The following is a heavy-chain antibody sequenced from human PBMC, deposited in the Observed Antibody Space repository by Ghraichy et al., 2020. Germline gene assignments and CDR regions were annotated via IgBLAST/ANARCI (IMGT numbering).Heavy chain of an antibody. J-gene: IGHJ2*01. V-gene: IGHV3-23*01. Sequence: GSLRLSCAVSGFTSSGYSMSWVRQGPGKGLEWVSDISGSDDSTRYADSVKGRFIFSRDNSKNTLYLQMNSLRVEDTAIYYCARARGFWYFDLWGRGTLVTVSS. CDR2: ISGSDDST. CDR1: GFTSSGYS. CDR3: ARARGFWYFDL. D-gene: IGHD3-10*01.